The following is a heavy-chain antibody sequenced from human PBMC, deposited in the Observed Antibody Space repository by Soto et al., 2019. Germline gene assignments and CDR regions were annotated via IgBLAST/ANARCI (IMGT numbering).Heavy chain of an antibody. Sequence: ASVKVSCKASGYTFTGYYMHWVRQAPGQGLEWMGWINPNSGGTNYAQKFQGWVTMTRDTSISTAYMELSRLRSDDTAVYYCARVYYGSGSYDVIAYYYYYGMDVWGQGTTVTVSS. CDR3: ARVYYGSGSYDVIAYYYYYGMDV. CDR1: GYTFTGYY. CDR2: INPNSGGT. J-gene: IGHJ6*02. V-gene: IGHV1-2*04. D-gene: IGHD3-10*01.